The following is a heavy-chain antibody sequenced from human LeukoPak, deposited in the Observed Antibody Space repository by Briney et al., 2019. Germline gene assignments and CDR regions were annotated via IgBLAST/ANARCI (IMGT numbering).Heavy chain of an antibody. CDR3: AREAYGGSYLREELDYMDV. Sequence: GGSLRLSCAASGFTFSSYSMNWFRQAPGKGLEWVSSISSSSSYIYYADSVKGRFTISRDNAKNSLYLQMNSLRAEDTAVYYCAREAYGGSYLREELDYMDVWGKGTTVTVSS. V-gene: IGHV3-21*01. J-gene: IGHJ6*03. CDR1: GFTFSSYS. D-gene: IGHD1-26*01. CDR2: ISSSSSYI.